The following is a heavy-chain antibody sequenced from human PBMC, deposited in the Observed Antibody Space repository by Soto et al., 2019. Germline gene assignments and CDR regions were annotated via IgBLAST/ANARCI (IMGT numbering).Heavy chain of an antibody. Sequence: GGPLRLSCAASGFTFSSYGMHWVRQAPGKGMEWVAVIPYDGSNKYYADSVKGRFTISRDNSKNTLYLQMNSLRAEDTAVYYCAKWTESMDVWGQGTTVTVSS. CDR2: IPYDGSNK. J-gene: IGHJ6*02. CDR1: GFTFSSYG. V-gene: IGHV3-30*18. CDR3: AKWTESMDV.